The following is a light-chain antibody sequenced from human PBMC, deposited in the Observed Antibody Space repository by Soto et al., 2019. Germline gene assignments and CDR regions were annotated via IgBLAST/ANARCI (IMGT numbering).Light chain of an antibody. CDR3: QHYNNSPRP. CDR2: GAS. CDR1: QSVSSN. Sequence: EIVMTQSPATLSVSPGERATLSCRASQSVSSNLAWYQQKPGQAPRLLIYGASTRATGIPARFSGSGSGTEFTLTISSRQSEDFSVYYCQHYNNSPRPFGQGTKVEIK. J-gene: IGKJ1*01. V-gene: IGKV3-15*01.